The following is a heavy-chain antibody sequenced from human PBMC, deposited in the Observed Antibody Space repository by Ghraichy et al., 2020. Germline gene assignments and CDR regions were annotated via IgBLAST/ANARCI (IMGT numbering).Heavy chain of an antibody. CDR2: ISGSGGST. Sequence: LSLTCAASGFTFSSYAMSWVRQAPGKGLEWVSAISGSGGSTYYADSVKGRFTISRDNSKNTLYLQMNSLRAEDTAVYYCAKESPYSNIRHYDYWGQGTLVTVSS. CDR3: AKESPYSNIRHYDY. D-gene: IGHD4-11*01. V-gene: IGHV3-23*01. CDR1: GFTFSSYA. J-gene: IGHJ4*02.